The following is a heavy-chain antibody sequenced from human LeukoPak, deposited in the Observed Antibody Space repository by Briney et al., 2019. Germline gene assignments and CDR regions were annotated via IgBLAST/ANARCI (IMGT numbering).Heavy chain of an antibody. CDR2: ISGSVGST. Sequence: PGGSLRLSCAASGFTFSSYAMSWVRQAPGKGLEWVSAISGSVGSTYYADSVKGRFTISRDNSKNTLYLQMNSLRAEDTAVYYCARTYRVTMIVVVIRNFRGFDYWGQGTLVTVSS. D-gene: IGHD3-22*01. CDR1: GFTFSSYA. V-gene: IGHV3-23*01. CDR3: ARTYRVTMIVVVIRNFRGFDY. J-gene: IGHJ4*02.